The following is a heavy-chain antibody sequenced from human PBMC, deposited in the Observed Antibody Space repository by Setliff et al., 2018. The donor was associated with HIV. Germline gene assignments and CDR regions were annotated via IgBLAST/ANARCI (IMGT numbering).Heavy chain of an antibody. CDR2: IYFTGSS. Sequence: PSETLSLTCTVSGVSVSSGGYYWSWIRKPPGKGLEWIGSIYFTGSSDNNPSLKSRVTLSVDTSKHQFSLKLSSVTAADTAVYYCARVQMAYAAFDVWGQGTMVTVSS. V-gene: IGHV4-61*08. CDR1: GVSVSSGGYY. CDR3: ARVQMAYAAFDV. J-gene: IGHJ3*01. D-gene: IGHD4-17*01.